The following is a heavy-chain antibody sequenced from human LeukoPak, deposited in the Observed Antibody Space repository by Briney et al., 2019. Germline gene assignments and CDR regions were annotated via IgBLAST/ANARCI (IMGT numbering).Heavy chain of an antibody. V-gene: IGHV4-38-2*02. CDR1: GYSISSGYF. CDR3: ARAYCVGDCTVLHIYFDN. J-gene: IGHJ4*02. CDR2: IYQSETT. D-gene: IGHD2-21*02. Sequence: SETLSLTCTVSGYSISSGYFWGWMRQPPGKGLEWIVRIYQSETTHYNPSLNRRVTISVDTPKNQFSLKLRSVMAADTAVYYCARAYCVGDCTVLHIYFDNWGQGTLVTVSS.